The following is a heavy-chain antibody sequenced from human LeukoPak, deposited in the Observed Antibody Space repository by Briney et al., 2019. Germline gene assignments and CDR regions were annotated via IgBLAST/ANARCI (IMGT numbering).Heavy chain of an antibody. CDR3: ARGPYCSGDSCYSQYFDY. J-gene: IGHJ4*02. V-gene: IGHV1-18*01. CDR2: ISAYNANT. Sequence: ASVKVSCKASGYTFTSYGISWVRQAPGQGLEWMGWISAYNANTKCAQKLQGRVSMTTDTSTSTAYMELRSLRSDDTAVYYCARGPYCSGDSCYSQYFDYWGQGTLVTVSS. CDR1: GYTFTSYG. D-gene: IGHD2-15*01.